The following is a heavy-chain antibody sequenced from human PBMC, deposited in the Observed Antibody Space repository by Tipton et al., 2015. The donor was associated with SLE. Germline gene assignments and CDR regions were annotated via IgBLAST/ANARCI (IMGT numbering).Heavy chain of an antibody. CDR2: IRADGSNK. V-gene: IGHV3-30*02. CDR3: AREAYSRSSGDYFDY. J-gene: IGHJ4*02. D-gene: IGHD6-6*01. CDR1: GFTYSGYA. Sequence: SLRLSCAASGFTYSGYAMHWVRQAPGKGLEWVAFIRADGSNKDYADSVKGRFTISRDVSKNTLSLQMGSLRAEDMAVYFCAREAYSRSSGDYFDYWGQGTLVTVSS.